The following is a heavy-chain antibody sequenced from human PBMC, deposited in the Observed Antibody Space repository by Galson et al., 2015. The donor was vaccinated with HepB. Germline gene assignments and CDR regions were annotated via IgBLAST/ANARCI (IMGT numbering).Heavy chain of an antibody. CDR3: ASGRVYYDSTGYKIFDY. D-gene: IGHD3-22*01. V-gene: IGHV3-74*01. Sequence: SLRLSCAASGFIFSNYWMHWVRQAPGKGLMWVSGVKSDGSSTTYADSVKGRFTISRDNAKNTLYLQMNSLRAEDTAVYHCASGRVYYDSTGYKIFDYWGQGILVTVSS. CDR1: GFIFSNYW. J-gene: IGHJ4*02. CDR2: VKSDGSST.